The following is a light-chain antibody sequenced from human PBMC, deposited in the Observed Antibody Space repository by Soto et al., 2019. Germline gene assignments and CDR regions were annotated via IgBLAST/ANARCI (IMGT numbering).Light chain of an antibody. V-gene: IGLV2-23*01. Sequence: QSALTQPASVSGSPGQSITISCTGTSSDVGSYNLVSWYQQHPGKAPKLMIYEGSKRPSGVSNRFSGSKSGNTASLTISGLQAEDEVDYYCCSYAGSSTFYVFGTGTKLTVL. CDR1: SSDVGSYNL. J-gene: IGLJ1*01. CDR2: EGS. CDR3: CSYAGSSTFYV.